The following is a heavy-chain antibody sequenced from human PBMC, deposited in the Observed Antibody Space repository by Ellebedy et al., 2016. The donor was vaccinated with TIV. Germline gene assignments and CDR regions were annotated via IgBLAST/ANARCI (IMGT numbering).Heavy chain of an antibody. V-gene: IGHV3-53*01. Sequence: GGSLRLSCVVSGFTVTNNYMSWVRQAPGKGLEWVSVIYSGGTREYADSVKGRFTISRDNSKNTLYLQMNSVRVEDTAVYYCAKKEAATLDDAFDVWGQGTMVTVSS. CDR2: IYSGGTR. CDR1: GFTVTNNY. CDR3: AKKEAATLDDAFDV. D-gene: IGHD2-15*01. J-gene: IGHJ3*01.